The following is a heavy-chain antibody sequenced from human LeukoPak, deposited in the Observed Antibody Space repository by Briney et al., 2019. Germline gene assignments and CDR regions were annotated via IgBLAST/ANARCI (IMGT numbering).Heavy chain of an antibody. Sequence: PGGSLRLSCSASGXTVSRNYMTWVRQAPGKGLEWVSVIYRGGSTYYADSVKGRFTISRDNSKNTLYLQMNSLRAEDTAVYYCARAGPTGTNDAFDIWGQGTMVTVSS. CDR2: IYRGGST. V-gene: IGHV3-53*01. J-gene: IGHJ3*02. CDR3: ARAGPTGTNDAFDI. D-gene: IGHD1-1*01. CDR1: GXTVSRNY.